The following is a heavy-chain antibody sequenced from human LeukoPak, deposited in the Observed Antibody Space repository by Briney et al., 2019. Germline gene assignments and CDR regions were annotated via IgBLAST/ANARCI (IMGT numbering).Heavy chain of an antibody. D-gene: IGHD6-6*01. CDR3: ARDSSSSFSAY. J-gene: IGHJ4*02. CDR1: GFTFSSYA. CDR2: ISYDGSNK. Sequence: GGSLRLSCAASGFTFSSYAMHWVRQAPGKGLEWVAVISYDGSNKYYADSVKGRFTISRDNSKNTLYLQMNSLRAEDTAVYYCARDSSSSFSAYWGQGTLVTVSS. V-gene: IGHV3-30-3*01.